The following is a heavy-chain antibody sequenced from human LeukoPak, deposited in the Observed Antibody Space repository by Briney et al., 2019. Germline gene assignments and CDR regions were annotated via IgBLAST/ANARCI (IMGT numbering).Heavy chain of an antibody. D-gene: IGHD2-8*01. V-gene: IGHV3-21*04. J-gene: IGHJ4*02. CDR2: ISSSSSYI. CDR1: GFTFSSYS. Sequence: GGSLRLSCAASGFTFSSYSMNWVRQAPGKGLEWVSSISSSSSYIYYADSVKGRFTISRDNSNNTLYLQMNSLRAEDTAVYYCAKDPDCTSGVCYTFFDYWGQGTPVTVSS. CDR3: AKDPDCTSGVCYTFFDY.